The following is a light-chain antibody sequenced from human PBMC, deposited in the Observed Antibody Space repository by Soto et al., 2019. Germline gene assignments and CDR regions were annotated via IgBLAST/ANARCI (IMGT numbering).Light chain of an antibody. CDR2: GAS. Sequence: EIVMTQSPATLSVSPGDRATLSCRASQSVDNDLAWYQQKPGQPPRLPIYGASSRPTGIPDRFRGSASGTDFTLSISSLEPEDFAVYYCQQRTDRPPWTFGQVTKVDI. CDR1: QSVDND. V-gene: IGKV3D-15*01. CDR3: QQRTDRPPWT. J-gene: IGKJ1*01.